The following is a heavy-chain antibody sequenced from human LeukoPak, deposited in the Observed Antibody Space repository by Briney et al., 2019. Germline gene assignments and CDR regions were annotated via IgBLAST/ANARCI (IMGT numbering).Heavy chain of an antibody. D-gene: IGHD2-2*02. CDR3: AREVYCSSTSCYTGYFQH. J-gene: IGHJ1*01. CDR2: ISSTGTTI. Sequence: GGSLRLSCAASGFTFSSYEMNWVRQAPGKGLEWVSYISSTGTTIYYADSVKGRFTISRGNAKNSLYLQMNSLRAEDTAVYYCAREVYCSSTSCYTGYFQHWGQGTLVTVSS. CDR1: GFTFSSYE. V-gene: IGHV3-48*03.